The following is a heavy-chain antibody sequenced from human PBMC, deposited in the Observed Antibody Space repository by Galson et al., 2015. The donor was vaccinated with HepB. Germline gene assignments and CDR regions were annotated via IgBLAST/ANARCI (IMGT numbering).Heavy chain of an antibody. V-gene: IGHV1-3*01. CDR3: ARELWFGEPSPFDY. D-gene: IGHD3-10*01. J-gene: IGHJ4*02. CDR1: GYTFTSYA. Sequence: SVKVSCKASGYTFTSYAMHWVRQAPGQRLEWMGWINAGNGNTKYSQKFQGRVTITRDTSASTAYMELSSLRSEDTAVYYCARELWFGEPSPFDYWGQGTLVTVSS. CDR2: INAGNGNT.